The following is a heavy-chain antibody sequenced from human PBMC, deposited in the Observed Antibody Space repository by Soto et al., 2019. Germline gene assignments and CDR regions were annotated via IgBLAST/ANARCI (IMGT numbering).Heavy chain of an antibody. Sequence: SETLSLTCTVSGGSISSYYWSWIRQPPGKGLEWIGYIYYSGSTNYNPSHKSRVTISVDTSKNQFSLKLSSVTAADTAVYYCARLYDSSGYYALGWFDPWGQGTLVTVSS. CDR3: ARLYDSSGYYALGWFDP. CDR2: IYYSGST. D-gene: IGHD3-22*01. J-gene: IGHJ5*02. CDR1: GGSISSYY. V-gene: IGHV4-59*01.